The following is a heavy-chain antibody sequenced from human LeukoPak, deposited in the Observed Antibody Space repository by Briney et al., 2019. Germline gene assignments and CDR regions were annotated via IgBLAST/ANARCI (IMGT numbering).Heavy chain of an antibody. CDR1: GFTVSTNY. CDR2: IYSGGDT. CDR3: AAGGAARSAGH. V-gene: IGHV3-53*01. J-gene: IGHJ4*02. Sequence: PGGSLRLSCAASGFTVSTNYISWVRQAPGKGLEWVSVIYSGGDTYYADSVKGRFTISRDNSKNLMYLQMNSLRADDTAVYYCAAGGAARSAGHWGQGTLVTVSS. D-gene: IGHD6-6*01.